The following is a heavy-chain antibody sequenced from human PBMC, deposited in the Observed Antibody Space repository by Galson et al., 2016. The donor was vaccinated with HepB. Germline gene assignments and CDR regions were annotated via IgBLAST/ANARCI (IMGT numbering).Heavy chain of an antibody. Sequence: CAISWDSVSSNTAAWNWIRQSPSRGLEWLGRAYYRSRWYRDYAESLKGRIDISPDTSKNHFSLQLNSVTPEDPSVYFCARGARPYDVLRTHGLDVWGRGTTVTVS. D-gene: IGHD3-9*01. J-gene: IGHJ6*02. CDR1: WDSVSSNTAA. CDR3: ARGARPYDVLRTHGLDV. V-gene: IGHV6-1*01. CDR2: AYYRSRWYR.